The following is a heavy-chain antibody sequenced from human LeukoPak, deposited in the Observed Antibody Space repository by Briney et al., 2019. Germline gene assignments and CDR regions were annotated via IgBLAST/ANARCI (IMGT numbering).Heavy chain of an antibody. CDR2: IYQTGST. CDR3: AGGQTWLPEY. Sequence: PSETLSLTCTVSGDSISDYWWTWMRKPPGKEMEWIGNIYQTGSTNYKASLKSRVSISLDTSKRHVSLEVTLMTAADTAVYYCAGGQTWLPEYWGRGTLVTVSS. J-gene: IGHJ4*02. V-gene: IGHV4-59*01. D-gene: IGHD3-22*01. CDR1: GDSISDYW.